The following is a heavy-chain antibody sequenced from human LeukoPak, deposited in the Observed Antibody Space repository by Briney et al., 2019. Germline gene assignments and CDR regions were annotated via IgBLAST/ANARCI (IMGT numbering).Heavy chain of an antibody. V-gene: IGHV3-23*01. CDR3: AKGGKTGNWNYFQAKPVY. J-gene: IGHJ4*02. Sequence: GGSLRLSCAASGFTFSSSGMNWVRQAPGKGLEWVSAISGTGGNIYYADSVKGRFIISRDNSKYTLHLQMNSLRAEDTAVYYCAKGGKTGNWNYFQAKPVYWGQGTLVTVSS. D-gene: IGHD1-7*01. CDR1: GFTFSSSG. CDR2: ISGTGGNI.